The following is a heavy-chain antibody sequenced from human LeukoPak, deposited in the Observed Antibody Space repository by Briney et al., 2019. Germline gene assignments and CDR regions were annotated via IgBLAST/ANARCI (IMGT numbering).Heavy chain of an antibody. CDR2: IYFSGST. CDR3: ARQGSGSYLQRFDP. D-gene: IGHD1-26*01. Sequence: PSETLSLTCTVSGGSISSSSYSWGWIRQPPGKGLEWIGSIYFSGSTYYNPSLKSRVTISVDTSKNQFSLKLSSVTAADTAVYYCARQGSGSYLQRFDPWGQGTLVTVSS. CDR1: GGSISSSSYS. V-gene: IGHV4-39*01. J-gene: IGHJ5*02.